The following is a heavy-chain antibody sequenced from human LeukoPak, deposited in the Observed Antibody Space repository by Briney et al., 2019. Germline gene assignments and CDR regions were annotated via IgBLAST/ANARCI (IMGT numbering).Heavy chain of an antibody. D-gene: IGHD3-16*01. V-gene: IGHV1-8*01. CDR2: MNPNSGNT. Sequence: ASVKVSCKASGYTFTDYDINWVRQATGQGLEWMGWMNPNSGNTGYTQKFQGRVTMTRNTSISTAYMELSSLRSEDTAVYYCAVMITFGGVIGDYWGQGTLVTVSS. CDR3: AVMITFGGVIGDY. CDR1: GYTFTDYD. J-gene: IGHJ4*02.